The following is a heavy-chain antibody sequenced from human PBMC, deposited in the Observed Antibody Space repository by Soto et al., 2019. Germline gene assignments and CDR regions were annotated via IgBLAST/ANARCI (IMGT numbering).Heavy chain of an antibody. Sequence: ASVKVSCKASGYTFTSYAMHWVRQAPGQRLEWMGWINAGNGNTKYSQKFQGRVTITRDTSASTAYMELSSLRSEDTAVYYCARDPVHKRYYYGMDVWGQGTTVTVSS. CDR1: GYTFTSYA. CDR3: ARDPVHKRYYYGMDV. V-gene: IGHV1-3*01. CDR2: INAGNGNT. J-gene: IGHJ6*02.